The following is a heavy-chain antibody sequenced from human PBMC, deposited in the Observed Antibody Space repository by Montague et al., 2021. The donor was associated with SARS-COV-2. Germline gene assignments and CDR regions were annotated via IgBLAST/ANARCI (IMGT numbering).Heavy chain of an antibody. V-gene: IGHV3-9*01. CDR3: AKDFGYYDSSGYFDY. CDR1: GFTFGDHA. J-gene: IGHJ4*02. D-gene: IGHD3-22*01. CDR2: ITWDSGTL. Sequence: SLRLSCAASGFTFGDHAMHWVRQAPGKGPEWISGITWDSGTLGYADSVXGLFTISRDNAKNPLYLQMNSLRVEDTALYYCAKDFGYYDSSGYFDYWGQGTLVTVSS.